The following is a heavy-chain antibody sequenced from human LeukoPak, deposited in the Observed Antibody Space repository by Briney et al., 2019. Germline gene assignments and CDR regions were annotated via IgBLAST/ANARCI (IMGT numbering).Heavy chain of an antibody. V-gene: IGHV4-31*03. Sequence: SETLSLTCTVSGGSISSGGYYWSWIRQHPGKGLEWIGYIYYSGSTYYSPSLKSRVTISVDTSKNQFSLKLSSVTAADTAVYYCARERYSGYDYYYYYGMDVWGQGITVTVSS. J-gene: IGHJ6*02. D-gene: IGHD5-12*01. CDR2: IYYSGST. CDR3: ARERYSGYDYYYYYGMDV. CDR1: GGSISSGGYY.